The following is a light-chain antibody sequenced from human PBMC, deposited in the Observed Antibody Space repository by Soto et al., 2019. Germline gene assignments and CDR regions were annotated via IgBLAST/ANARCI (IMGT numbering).Light chain of an antibody. J-gene: IGKJ4*01. CDR2: GAS. CDR3: QQYNNRPLT. V-gene: IGKV3-15*01. Sequence: EIVMTQSPATLSVSPGERATLSCRASQDISTYVVWYQRNPGQAPRLLIYGASSRAHGIPARFSGSGSGTEFTLTISSLQSEDFAVYYCQQYNNRPLTFGGGTKVEIK. CDR1: QDISTY.